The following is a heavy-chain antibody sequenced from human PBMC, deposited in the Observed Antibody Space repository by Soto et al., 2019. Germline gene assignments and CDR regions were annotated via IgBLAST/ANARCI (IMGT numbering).Heavy chain of an antibody. J-gene: IGHJ6*02. Sequence: ETLSLTCTVSGGSISSSSYYWGWIRQPPGKGLEWIGSIYYSGSTYYNPSLKSRVTISVDTSKNQFSLKLSSVTAADTAVYYCARQTVIPSSSCYSIAPRLYYYYGMDVWGQGITVTVSS. CDR1: GGSISSSSYY. CDR3: ARQTVIPSSSCYSIAPRLYYYYGMDV. V-gene: IGHV4-39*01. CDR2: IYYSGST. D-gene: IGHD6-13*01.